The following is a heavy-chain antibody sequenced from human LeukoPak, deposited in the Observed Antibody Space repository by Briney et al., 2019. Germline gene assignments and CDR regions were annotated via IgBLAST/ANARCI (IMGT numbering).Heavy chain of an antibody. CDR2: IDHTGIT. D-gene: IGHD5-12*01. CDR1: DDSITIYY. V-gene: IGHV4-59*01. J-gene: IGHJ4*02. Sequence: SETLSLTCTVSDDSITIYYWSWIRQPPGKGLEWIGYIDHTGITNYNPSLNSRVTISRDTSKNHFSLELSSATAADTAVYYCARYRGASGYHFDYWGQGTLVTVSS. CDR3: ARYRGASGYHFDY.